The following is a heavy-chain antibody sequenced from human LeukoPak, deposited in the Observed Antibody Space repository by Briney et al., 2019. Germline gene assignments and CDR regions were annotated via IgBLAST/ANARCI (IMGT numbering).Heavy chain of an antibody. CDR3: ARDICSGDRCYPYYFDY. J-gene: IGHJ4*02. D-gene: IGHD2-15*01. CDR1: GYTFTSYD. V-gene: IGHV1-18*01. CDR2: ISAYNGNT. Sequence: GASVTVSCKTSGYTFTSYDISGVRPAPGQGLEGMGWISAYNGNTNYAQKFQGSVTMTTDTSTSTAYMELRSLRSDDTAVYYCARDICSGDRCYPYYFDYWGQGALVTVSS.